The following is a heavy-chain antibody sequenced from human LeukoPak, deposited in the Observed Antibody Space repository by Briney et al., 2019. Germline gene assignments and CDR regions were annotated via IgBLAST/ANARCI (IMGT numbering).Heavy chain of an antibody. CDR1: GFTFSSYA. CDR3: ARAGRIQLWSSFDY. D-gene: IGHD5-18*01. CDR2: IWYDGSNK. V-gene: IGHV3-33*01. J-gene: IGHJ4*02. Sequence: GGSLRLSCAASGFTFSSYAMHWVRQAPGKGLEWVSIIWYDGSNKYYADSVKGRFTISRDNSKNTLYLQMNSLRAEDTAVYYCARAGRIQLWSSFDYWGQGILVTVPS.